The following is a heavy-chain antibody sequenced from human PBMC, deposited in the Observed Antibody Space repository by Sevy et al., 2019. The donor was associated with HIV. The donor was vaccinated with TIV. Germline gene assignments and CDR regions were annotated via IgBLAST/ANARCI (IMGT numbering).Heavy chain of an antibody. CDR3: ARQLSYYDSLTGSQRGYWLDT. CDR2: VYNSGTT. CDR1: DGSISSSSLF. D-gene: IGHD3-9*01. J-gene: IGHJ5*01. Sequence: SETLSLTCTVSDGSISSSSLFWAWIRQSPGKGLEWIGNVYNSGTTEYNPSLKSRITISVDTSKNKFSLKLTSVTAADTAVYYCARQLSYYDSLTGSQRGYWLDTWGHGNLVTVSS. V-gene: IGHV4-39*01.